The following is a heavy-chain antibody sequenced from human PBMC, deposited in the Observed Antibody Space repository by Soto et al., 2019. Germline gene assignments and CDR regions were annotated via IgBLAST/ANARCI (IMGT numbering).Heavy chain of an antibody. CDR3: ARDRRPSIYSGLAV. J-gene: IGHJ6*02. Sequence: EVQLLESGGGLVQPGGSLRLSCAASGFTFSDYAMSWVRQAPGKGLEWVSAIDGSSATTNYADSEKGRFTISRDNSKNTLFLHMSGLRAEDTAVYYGARDRRPSIYSGLAVWGQGTTVIVSS. CDR2: IDGSSATT. V-gene: IGHV3-23*01. D-gene: IGHD2-2*01. CDR1: GFTFSDYA.